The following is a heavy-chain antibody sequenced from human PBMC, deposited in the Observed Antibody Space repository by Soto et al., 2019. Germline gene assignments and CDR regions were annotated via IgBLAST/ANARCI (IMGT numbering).Heavy chain of an antibody. V-gene: IGHV3-21*01. J-gene: IGHJ6*02. CDR2: ISGTSDYI. CDR1: GFTFSSYS. Sequence: GGSLRLSCAASGFTFSSYSMNWVRQAPGRGLEWVAAISGTSDYIYYADSVKGRFTISRDNAKTSLYIQMNSLRAEDTAVYYCARDHRYCSGSSCRPYYYYYGMDVWGQGTTVTVSS. D-gene: IGHD2-15*01. CDR3: ARDHRYCSGSSCRPYYYYYGMDV.